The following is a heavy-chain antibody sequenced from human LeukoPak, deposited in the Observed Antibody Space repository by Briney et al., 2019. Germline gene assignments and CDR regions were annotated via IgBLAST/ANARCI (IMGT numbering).Heavy chain of an antibody. D-gene: IGHD3-3*01. Sequence: GGSLRLSCAASGFTFSDYNMNWVRQAPGKGLEWVSSISSSAAYIYYADAVEGRFTISRDNAKNSLYLQMNSLRAEDTAVYYCASLDYDFWSGRTLGYFQHWGQGTLVTVSS. CDR3: ASLDYDFWSGRTLGYFQH. CDR1: GFTFSDYN. CDR2: ISSSAAYI. V-gene: IGHV3-21*01. J-gene: IGHJ1*01.